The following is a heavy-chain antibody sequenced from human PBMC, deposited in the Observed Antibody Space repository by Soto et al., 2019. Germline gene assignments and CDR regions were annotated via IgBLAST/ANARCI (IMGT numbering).Heavy chain of an antibody. CDR1: GGSISSYY. D-gene: IGHD4-17*01. V-gene: IGHV4-4*07. Sequence: SETLSLTCTVSGGSISSYYWSWIRQPAGKGLEWIGRIYTSGSTNYNPSLKSRVTMSVDTSKNQFSLKLSSVTAADTAVYYCARADYGDLDSDYYYYGMGVWGQGTTVTVSS. CDR3: ARADYGDLDSDYYYYGMGV. CDR2: IYTSGST. J-gene: IGHJ6*02.